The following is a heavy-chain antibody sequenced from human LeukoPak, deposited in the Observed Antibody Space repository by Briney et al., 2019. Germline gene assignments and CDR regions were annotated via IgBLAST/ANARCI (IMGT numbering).Heavy chain of an antibody. CDR1: GGSISSSSYY. J-gene: IGHJ6*02. V-gene: IGHV4-39*07. D-gene: IGHD4-17*01. CDR3: ARVRITETTFKNFYDGLDV. CDR2: INHSGNT. Sequence: SETLSLTCTVSGGSISSSSYYWGWIRQPPEKGLEWIGEINHSGNTNYNPSLKSRITISVDTSKNQFSLKLRSVTAADTAVYYCARVRITETTFKNFYDGLDVWGQGTTVTVSS.